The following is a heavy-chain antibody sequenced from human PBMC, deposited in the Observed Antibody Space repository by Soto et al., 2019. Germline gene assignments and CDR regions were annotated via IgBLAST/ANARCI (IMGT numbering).Heavy chain of an antibody. CDR2: INPSTGST. Sequence: ASVKVSCKASGYTFTSYYMQWVRQAPGQGLEWMGVINPSTGSTNYAQKFQGRVTMTRDTSTSTVYMELGSLRPDDTAVYYCARSPYSSGSYYPIDYWGQGTLVTVSS. CDR3: ARSPYSSGSYYPIDY. J-gene: IGHJ4*02. CDR1: GYTFTSYY. D-gene: IGHD3-22*01. V-gene: IGHV1-46*01.